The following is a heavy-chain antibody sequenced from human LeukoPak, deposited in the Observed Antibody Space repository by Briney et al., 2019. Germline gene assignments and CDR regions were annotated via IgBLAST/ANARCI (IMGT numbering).Heavy chain of an antibody. Sequence: GESLKISCKGSGYSFTSYWIGWVRQMPGKGLEWMGIIYPGDSDTRYSPPFQGQVTISADKSISTTYLQWSSLKASDTAMYYCARLPGYYYDSSGYYVDYWGQGTLVTVSS. J-gene: IGHJ4*02. CDR1: GYSFTSYW. D-gene: IGHD3-22*01. CDR3: ARLPGYYYDSSGYYVDY. V-gene: IGHV5-51*01. CDR2: IYPGDSDT.